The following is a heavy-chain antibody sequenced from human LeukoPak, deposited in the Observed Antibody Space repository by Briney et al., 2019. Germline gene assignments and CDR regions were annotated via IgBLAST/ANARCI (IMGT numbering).Heavy chain of an antibody. V-gene: IGHV5-51*01. CDR1: GYTFTSYW. Sequence: TGESLKISCKGFGYTFTSYWIGWVRQMPGKGLEWMGIIYPDDSDTRYSPSFQGQVTISADRSISTAYLQWSSLKASDTAIYYCARHGLRVNERRFDPWGQGTLVTVSS. D-gene: IGHD4-17*01. CDR2: IYPDDSDT. CDR3: ARHGLRVNERRFDP. J-gene: IGHJ5*02.